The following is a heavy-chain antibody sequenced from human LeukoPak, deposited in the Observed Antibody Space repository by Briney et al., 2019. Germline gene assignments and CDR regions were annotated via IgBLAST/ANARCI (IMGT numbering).Heavy chain of an antibody. J-gene: IGHJ3*02. Sequence: GESLKISCKASGYSFTTYWIAWVRQMPGKGLEWMGIIYPGDSDTRYSPSFQGQVTISADKSISTAYLLWSSLKASDTAMYYCARPVYGSGSYDAFDIWGQGTMVTVSS. D-gene: IGHD3-10*01. V-gene: IGHV5-51*01. CDR1: GYSFTTYW. CDR3: ARPVYGSGSYDAFDI. CDR2: IYPGDSDT.